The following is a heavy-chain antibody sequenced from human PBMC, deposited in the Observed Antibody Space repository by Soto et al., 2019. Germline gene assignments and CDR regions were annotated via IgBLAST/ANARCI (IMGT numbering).Heavy chain of an antibody. J-gene: IGHJ4*02. Sequence: PGGSLRLSCAASGFTFSSYAMSWVRQAPGKGLEWVSAISGSGGTTYYADSVKGRFTISRDNSKNTLYLQMNNLRAEDTAVYYCAKFSGSSYYDSSAYHWGQGTLVTVSS. CDR2: ISGSGGTT. D-gene: IGHD3-22*01. V-gene: IGHV3-23*01. CDR3: AKFSGSSYYDSSAYH. CDR1: GFTFSSYA.